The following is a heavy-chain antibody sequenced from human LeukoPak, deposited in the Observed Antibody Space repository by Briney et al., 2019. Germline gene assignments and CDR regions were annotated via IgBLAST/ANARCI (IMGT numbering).Heavy chain of an antibody. Sequence: GGSLRLSCAASGFTFSSYAMTWVRQAPGKGLEWVSSISISGGSTYYADSVKGRFTVSRDNSQNTLHLQMNSLRADDTTVYYCARELVSSGTGYFDLWGRGTLVTVSS. J-gene: IGHJ2*01. V-gene: IGHV3-23*01. CDR1: GFTFSSYA. D-gene: IGHD3-10*01. CDR2: ISISGGST. CDR3: ARELVSSGTGYFDL.